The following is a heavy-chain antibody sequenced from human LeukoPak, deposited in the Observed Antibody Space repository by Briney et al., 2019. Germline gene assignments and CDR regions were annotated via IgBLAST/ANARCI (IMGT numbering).Heavy chain of an antibody. D-gene: IGHD3-22*01. Sequence: GGSLRLSCAASGFTFSSYAMHWVRQAPGKGLEWVAVISYDGSNKYYADSVKGRFTISRDNSKNTLYLQMNSLRAEDTAVYYCARSPGRYDSSGTYYYYYYYMDVWGKGTTVTVSS. J-gene: IGHJ6*03. CDR3: ARSPGRYDSSGTYYYYYYYMDV. CDR1: GFTFSSYA. V-gene: IGHV3-30-3*01. CDR2: ISYDGSNK.